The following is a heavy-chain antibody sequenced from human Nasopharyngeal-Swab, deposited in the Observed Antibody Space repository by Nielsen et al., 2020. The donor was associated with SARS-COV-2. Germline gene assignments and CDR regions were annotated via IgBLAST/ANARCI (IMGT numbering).Heavy chain of an antibody. V-gene: IGHV4-39*07. D-gene: IGHD3-3*01. CDR2: IYYSGST. J-gene: IGHJ3*02. CDR3: ASHPLADITIFGVVTRGAFDI. Sequence: GSLRLSCTVSGGSISSSSYYWSWIRQPPGKGLEWIGSIYYSGSTYYNPSLKSRVTISVDTSKNQFSLKLSSVTAADTAVYYCASHPLADITIFGVVTRGAFDIWGQGTMVTVSS. CDR1: GGSISSSSYY.